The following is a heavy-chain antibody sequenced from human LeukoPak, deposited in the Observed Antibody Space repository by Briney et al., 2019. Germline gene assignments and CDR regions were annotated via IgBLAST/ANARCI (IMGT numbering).Heavy chain of an antibody. CDR1: GFTFSSYA. Sequence: PGGSLRLSCAASGFTFSSYAMNWVRQAPGKGLEWVSYISSSGSTIYYADSVKGRFTISRDNAKNSLYLQMNSLRDEDTAVYYCATPDYDFWSGYFYWGQGTLVTVSS. CDR3: ATPDYDFWSGYFY. V-gene: IGHV3-48*02. CDR2: ISSSGSTI. J-gene: IGHJ4*02. D-gene: IGHD3-3*01.